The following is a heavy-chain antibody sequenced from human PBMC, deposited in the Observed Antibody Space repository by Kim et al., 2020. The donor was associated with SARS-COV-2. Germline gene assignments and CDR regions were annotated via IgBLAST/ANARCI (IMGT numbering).Heavy chain of an antibody. CDR1: GGSISSGGYY. J-gene: IGHJ5*02. Sequence: SETLSLTCTVSGGSISSGGYYWSWIRQHPGKGLEWIGYIYYSGSTYYNPSLKSRVTISVDTSKNQFSLKLSSVTAADTAVYYCARVAYCGGDCPLRWFDPWGQGTLVTVSS. D-gene: IGHD2-21*02. V-gene: IGHV4-31*03. CDR3: ARVAYCGGDCPLRWFDP. CDR2: IYYSGST.